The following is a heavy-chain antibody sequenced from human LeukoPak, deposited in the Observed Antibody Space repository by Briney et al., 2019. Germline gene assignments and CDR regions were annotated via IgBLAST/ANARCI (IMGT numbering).Heavy chain of an antibody. D-gene: IGHD3-16*01. CDR2: INHSGST. CDR3: ARLKGGTADY. Sequence: SETLSLTCAVYGGSFSGYYWSWIRQPPGKGLEWIGEINHSGSTNYNPSLKSRVTISVDTSRSQFSLKLSSVTAADTAVYYCARLKGGTADYWGQGTLVTVSS. J-gene: IGHJ4*02. V-gene: IGHV4-34*01. CDR1: GGSFSGYY.